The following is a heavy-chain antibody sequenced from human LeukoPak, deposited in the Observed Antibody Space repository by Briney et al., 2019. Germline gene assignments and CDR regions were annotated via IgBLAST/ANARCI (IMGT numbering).Heavy chain of an antibody. V-gene: IGHV3-23*01. CDR3: AKESLSGRGYCSSTSCYFDY. CDR2: ISGSGGST. D-gene: IGHD2-2*01. J-gene: IGHJ4*02. Sequence: GGSLRLSCAASGFIFSSYAMSWVRQAPGKGLEWVSAISGSGGSTYYADSVKGRFTISRDNSKNTLYLQMNSLRAEDTAVYYCAKESLSGRGYCSSTSCYFDYWGQGTLVTVSS. CDR1: GFIFSSYA.